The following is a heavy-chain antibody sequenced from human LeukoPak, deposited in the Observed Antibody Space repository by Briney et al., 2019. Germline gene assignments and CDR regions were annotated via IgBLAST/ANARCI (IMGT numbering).Heavy chain of an antibody. CDR2: ISGSGGDT. Sequence: PGGSLRLSCAASGFTFSSYAMGWVRQAPGKGLEWVSAISGSGGDTYYADSVKGRFTISRDNSKNTLYLQMNSLRAEDTAIYYCAKPYNFWSGHWYYWGQGTLVTVSS. J-gene: IGHJ4*02. CDR1: GFTFSSYA. CDR3: AKPYNFWSGHWYY. D-gene: IGHD3-3*01. V-gene: IGHV3-23*01.